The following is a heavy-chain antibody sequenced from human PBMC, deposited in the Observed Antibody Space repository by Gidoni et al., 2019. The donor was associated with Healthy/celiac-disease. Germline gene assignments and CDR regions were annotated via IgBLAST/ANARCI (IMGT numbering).Heavy chain of an antibody. CDR1: GYSFTSYW. D-gene: IGHD3-16*01. V-gene: IGHV5-10-1*03. CDR2: IDPSDSYT. CDR3: ARRRGAQRVLYYYYGMDA. Sequence: EVQLVQSGAEVKKPGESLRISCKGSGYSFTSYWISWVRQMPGKGLEWMGRIDPSDSYTNYSPSFQGHVTISADKSISTAYLQWSSLKASDTAMYYCARRRGAQRVLYYYYGMDAWGQGTTVTVSS. J-gene: IGHJ6*02.